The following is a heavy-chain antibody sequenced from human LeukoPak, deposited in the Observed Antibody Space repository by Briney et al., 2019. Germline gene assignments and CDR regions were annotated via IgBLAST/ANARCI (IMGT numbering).Heavy chain of an antibody. Sequence: GGSLRLSCAASGFTFSSYWMNWARQAPGKGLEWVAVISYDGSNKYYADSVKGRFTISRDNSKNTLYLQMNSLRAEDTAVYYCAREGVVVVPAAYFDYWGQGTLVTVSS. CDR2: ISYDGSNK. J-gene: IGHJ4*02. V-gene: IGHV3-30-3*01. D-gene: IGHD2-2*01. CDR1: GFTFSSYW. CDR3: AREGVVVVPAAYFDY.